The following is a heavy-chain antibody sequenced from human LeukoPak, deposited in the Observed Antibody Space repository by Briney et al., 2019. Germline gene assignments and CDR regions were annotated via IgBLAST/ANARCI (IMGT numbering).Heavy chain of an antibody. V-gene: IGHV1-18*01. J-gene: IGHJ5*02. CDR2: ISAYNGNS. D-gene: IGHD2-2*01. CDR1: GYTFTSYG. Sequence: ASVKVSCKASGYTFTSYGISWVRQAPGQGLEWMGWISAYNGNSNYAQKLQGRVTMTTDTSTSTAYMELRSLRSDDTAVYYCARYHEAYNWFDPWGQGTLVTVSS. CDR3: ARYHEAYNWFDP.